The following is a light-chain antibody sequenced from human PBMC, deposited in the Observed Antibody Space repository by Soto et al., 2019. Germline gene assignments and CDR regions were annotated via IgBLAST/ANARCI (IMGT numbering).Light chain of an antibody. CDR3: QSYDSSLSVHVV. Sequence: QSVLTQPPSVSRAPGQRVTISCTGSSSNIGAGYDVHWYQQLPGTAPKLLIYGNSNRPSGVPDRFSGSKSGTSASLAITGLQAEDEADYYCQSYDSSLSVHVVFGGGTQLTVL. CDR1: SSNIGAGYD. CDR2: GNS. J-gene: IGLJ2*01. V-gene: IGLV1-40*01.